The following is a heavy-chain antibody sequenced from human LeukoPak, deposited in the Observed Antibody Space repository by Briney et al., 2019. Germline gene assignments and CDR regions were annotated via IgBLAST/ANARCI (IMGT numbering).Heavy chain of an antibody. CDR1: GYSFTSYC. Sequence: GESLKISCKGSGYSFTSYCIGLVRQMPGKGLEGMGIIYPGDSDTRYSPSFQGQVTISADKSISTAYLQWSSLKASDTAMYYCARHPDTAMAFDYWGQGTLVTVSS. CDR3: ARHPDTAMAFDY. J-gene: IGHJ4*02. V-gene: IGHV5-51*01. D-gene: IGHD5-18*01. CDR2: IYPGDSDT.